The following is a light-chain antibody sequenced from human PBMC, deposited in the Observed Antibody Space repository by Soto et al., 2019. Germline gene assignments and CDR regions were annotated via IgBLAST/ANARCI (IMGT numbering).Light chain of an antibody. CDR3: SSYTSSSTWV. CDR2: EVS. V-gene: IGLV2-14*01. Sequence: QSALTQPASVSGSPGQSITISCTGTSSDVGGYNYVSWYQQHPGKAPKLIIYEVSNRPSGVSNRFSGSKSGNTASLTISGIQAEDEADYYCSSYTSSSTWVFGGGTKLTVL. CDR1: SSDVGGYNY. J-gene: IGLJ3*02.